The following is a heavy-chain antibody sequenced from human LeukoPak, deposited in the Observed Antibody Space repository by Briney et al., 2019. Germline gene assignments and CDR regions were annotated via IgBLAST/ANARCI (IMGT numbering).Heavy chain of an antibody. CDR3: ARDLLSGTPSFLGY. J-gene: IGHJ4*02. V-gene: IGHV3-21*01. CDR1: GITLRSYS. D-gene: IGHD1-20*01. CDR2: ISSSSSYI. Sequence: AGGSLRLSCAASGITLRSYSMNWVRRAPGEGLEWVSSISSSSSYIYYADSVKGRFTISRDNAKNSLYLQMNSLRAEDTAVYYCARDLLSGTPSFLGYWGQGTLVTVSS.